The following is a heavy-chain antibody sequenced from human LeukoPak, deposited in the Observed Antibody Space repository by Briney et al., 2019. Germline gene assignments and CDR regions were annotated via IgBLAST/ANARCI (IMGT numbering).Heavy chain of an antibody. CDR3: ARLLPVGYFDWLSYPPYYYYGMDV. J-gene: IGHJ6*02. CDR1: GYTFTCYD. CDR2: MNPNSGNT. Sequence: ASVKVSCKASGYTFTCYDINWVRQATGQGLEWMGWMNPNSGNTGYAQKFQGRVTMTRNTSISTAYMELSSLRSEDTAVYYCARLLPVGYFDWLSYPPYYYYGMDVWGQGTTVTVSS. V-gene: IGHV1-8*01. D-gene: IGHD3-9*01.